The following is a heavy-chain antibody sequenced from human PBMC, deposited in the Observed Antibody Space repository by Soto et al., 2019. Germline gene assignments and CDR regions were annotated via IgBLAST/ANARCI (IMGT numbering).Heavy chain of an antibody. CDR1: GFTFSSYG. CDR2: ISYDGSNK. CDR3: AKDPLLPLYKQWLVFPRWFYP. D-gene: IGHD6-19*01. V-gene: IGHV3-30*18. J-gene: IGHJ5*02. Sequence: GGSLRLSCAASGFTFSSYGMHWVRQAPGKGLEWVAVISYDGSNKYYADSVKGRFTISRDNSKNTLYLQMNSLRAEDTAVYYCAKDPLLPLYKQWLVFPRWFYPWGQGTLVPVSS.